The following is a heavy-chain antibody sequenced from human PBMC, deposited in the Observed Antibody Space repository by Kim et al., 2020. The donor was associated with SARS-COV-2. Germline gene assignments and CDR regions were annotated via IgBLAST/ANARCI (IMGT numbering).Heavy chain of an antibody. CDR3: TRGSTTSVHFYYGMDV. V-gene: IGHV3-23*01. Sequence: ESLEGRFTISRDNSKHTLYLQMNSLSPVDTAIYYCTRGSTTSVHFYYGMDVWGQGTTVTVSS. J-gene: IGHJ6*02. D-gene: IGHD4-17*01.